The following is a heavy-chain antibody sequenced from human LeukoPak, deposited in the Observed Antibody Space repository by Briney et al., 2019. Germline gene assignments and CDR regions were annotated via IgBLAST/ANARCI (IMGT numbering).Heavy chain of an antibody. CDR3: ARHDFFDADAFDI. V-gene: IGHV4-39*01. CDR1: GGSISSSSYY. CDR2: IYYSGTT. D-gene: IGHD2/OR15-2a*01. Sequence: PSETLSLTCTVSGGSISSSSYYWGWIRQPPGKGLEWIGSIYYSGTTYYNPSLKSQVTISIDTSKNQFSLRLSSVTAADTALYYCARHDFFDADAFDIWGQGTVVTVSS. J-gene: IGHJ3*02.